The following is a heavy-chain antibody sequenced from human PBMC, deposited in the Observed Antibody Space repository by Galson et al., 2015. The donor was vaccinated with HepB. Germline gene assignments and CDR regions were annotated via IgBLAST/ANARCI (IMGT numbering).Heavy chain of an antibody. V-gene: IGHV1-69*04. J-gene: IGHJ5*02. CDR3: ARENGDCSCTSCYGVYNWFDP. CDR2: IIPILGLA. D-gene: IGHD2-2*01. CDR1: GGTFSSYT. Sequence: SVKVSCKASGGTFSSYTISWVRQAPGQGLEWMGRIIPILGLANYAQKFQGRVTITADKSTSTVNMELSSLRSEDTAVYYCARENGDCSCTSCYGVYNWFDPWGQGTLVTVSS.